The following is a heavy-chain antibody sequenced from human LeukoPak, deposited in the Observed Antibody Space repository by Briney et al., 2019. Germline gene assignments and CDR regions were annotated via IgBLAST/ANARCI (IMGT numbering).Heavy chain of an antibody. CDR3: ARVYGIRFDY. J-gene: IGHJ4*02. Sequence: GASVKVSCKASGGTFSSYAISWVRQAPGQGLEWMGWISPNSGGTNYAQKFQGRVTMTRDTSISTAYMELSGLRSDDTAVYYCARVYGIRFDYWGQGTLVTVSS. CDR2: ISPNSGGT. D-gene: IGHD4-17*01. CDR1: GGTFSSYA. V-gene: IGHV1-2*02.